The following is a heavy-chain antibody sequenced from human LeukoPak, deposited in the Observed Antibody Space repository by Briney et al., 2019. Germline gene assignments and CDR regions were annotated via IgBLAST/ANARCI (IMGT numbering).Heavy chain of an antibody. J-gene: IGHJ4*02. CDR1: GFTFSSYA. V-gene: IGHV3-23*01. CDR3: ARGEEKATITALDS. CDR2: ISGSGGST. Sequence: GGSLRLSCAASGFTFSSYAMSWVRQAPGKGLEWVSAISGSGGSTYYADSVKGQFTISRDNSKNTLYLQMNSLRAEDTAVYFCARGEEKATITALDSWGQGTLVTVSS. D-gene: IGHD5-24*01.